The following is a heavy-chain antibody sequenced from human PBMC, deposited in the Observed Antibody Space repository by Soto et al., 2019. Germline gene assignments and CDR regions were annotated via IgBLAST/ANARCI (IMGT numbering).Heavy chain of an antibody. Sequence: GGSLRLSCAASGFTFSNAWMSWVRQAPGKGLEWVGRIKSKTDGGTTDYAAPVKGRFTISRDDSKNTLYLQMNSLKTEDTAVYYCTTDSGYSSSWYDEAFDYWGQGTLVTVSS. CDR1: GFTFSNAW. J-gene: IGHJ4*02. V-gene: IGHV3-15*01. CDR2: IKSKTDGGTT. CDR3: TTDSGYSSSWYDEAFDY. D-gene: IGHD6-13*01.